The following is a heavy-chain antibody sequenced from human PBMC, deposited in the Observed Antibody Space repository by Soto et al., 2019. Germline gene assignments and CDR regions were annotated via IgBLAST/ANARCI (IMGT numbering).Heavy chain of an antibody. CDR2: IKKDGTEK. Sequence: GGSLRLSCAASGFIFSDYWMTWVRQAPGKGLEWVANIKKDGTEKYYVDSVKGRFTVSRDNAKNSMYLQMNSLRAEDTAVYYCARVDFKFDYWGQGTLVTVSS. V-gene: IGHV3-7*01. J-gene: IGHJ4*02. CDR1: GFIFSDYW. CDR3: ARVDFKFDY.